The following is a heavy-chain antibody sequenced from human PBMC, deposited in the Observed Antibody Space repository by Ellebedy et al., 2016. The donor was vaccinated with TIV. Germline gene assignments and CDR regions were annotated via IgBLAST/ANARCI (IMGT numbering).Heavy chain of an antibody. J-gene: IGHJ4*02. Sequence: AASVKVSCKASVYTFPSYYMHWVRQPPGQGLEWMGLINPSGGSTSYAQNLQGRVTMTRDTSTSTVYMELSSLRSEDTAVYYCARVRRSSKQYYFDYWGQGTLVTVSS. CDR3: ARVRRSSKQYYFDY. V-gene: IGHV1-46*01. CDR1: VYTFPSYY. D-gene: IGHD4-11*01. CDR2: INPSGGST.